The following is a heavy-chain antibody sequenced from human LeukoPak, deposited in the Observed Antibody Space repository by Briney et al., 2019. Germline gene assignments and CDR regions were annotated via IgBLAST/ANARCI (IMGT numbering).Heavy chain of an antibody. Sequence: SETLSLTCTVSGGSLSSHYWSWIRQPPGKGLEWIGYIYYSGSTNYNPSLKSRVTISVDTSKNQFSLKLRSVTAAGTAVYYCARSSPVYDFWSGYYKGYFDYWGQGTLVTVSS. D-gene: IGHD3-3*01. V-gene: IGHV4-59*08. CDR3: ARSSPVYDFWSGYYKGYFDY. CDR1: GGSLSSHY. J-gene: IGHJ4*02. CDR2: IYYSGST.